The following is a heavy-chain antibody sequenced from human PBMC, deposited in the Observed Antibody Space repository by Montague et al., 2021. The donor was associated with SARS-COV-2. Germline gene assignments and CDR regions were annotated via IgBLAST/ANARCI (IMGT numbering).Heavy chain of an antibody. J-gene: IGHJ2*01. CDR1: GGSISGHY. V-gene: IGHV4-59*11. Sequence: SETLSLTCSVSGGSISGHYWSWIRQPPGKGLGWIGNFDHSGDTKYNPSLKSRATISVDTSKNQFALRLHSVTAADTAVYYCAREFRIELWQTNWYFGLWGRGTLVTVSS. CDR2: FDHSGDT. CDR3: AREFRIELWQTNWYFGL. D-gene: IGHD3-16*01.